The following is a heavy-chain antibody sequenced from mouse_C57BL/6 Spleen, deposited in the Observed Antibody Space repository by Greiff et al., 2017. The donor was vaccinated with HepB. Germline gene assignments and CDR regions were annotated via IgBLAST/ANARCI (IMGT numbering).Heavy chain of an antibody. CDR1: GYTFTSYW. CDR3: ALYGNWYFDV. J-gene: IGHJ1*03. D-gene: IGHD2-1*01. Sequence: VQLQQPGAELVMPGASVKLSCKASGYTFTSYWMHWVKQRPGQGLEWIGEIDPSDSYTNYNQKFKGKSTLTVDKSSSTAYMQLSSLTSEDSAVYYCALYGNWYFDVWGTGTTVTVSS. CDR2: IDPSDSYT. V-gene: IGHV1-69*01.